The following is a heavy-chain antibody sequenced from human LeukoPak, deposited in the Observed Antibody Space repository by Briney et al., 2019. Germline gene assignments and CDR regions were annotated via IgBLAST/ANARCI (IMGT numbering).Heavy chain of an antibody. CDR2: IYYSGST. D-gene: IGHD3-22*01. CDR3: ARLDYYDSSRFDY. Sequence: PSETLSLTCTVSGGSISMYYWSWIRQPPGKGLEWIGYIYYSGSTNYNPSLKSRVTISVDTPKNHFSLKLSSVTAADTAVYYCARLDYYDSSRFDYWGQGTLVTVSS. J-gene: IGHJ4*02. V-gene: IGHV4-59*08. CDR1: GGSISMYY.